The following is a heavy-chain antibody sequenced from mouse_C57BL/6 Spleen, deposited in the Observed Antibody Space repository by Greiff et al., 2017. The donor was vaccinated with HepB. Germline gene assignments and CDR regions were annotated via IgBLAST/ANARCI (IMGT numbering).Heavy chain of an antibody. CDR3: TPHSTAQFAY. Sequence: LVESGAELVRPGASVKLSCTASGFNIKDDYMHWVKQRPEQGLEWIGWIDPENGDTEYASKFQGKATITADTSSNTAYLQLSSLTSEDTAVYYCTPHSTAQFAYWGQGTLVTVSA. J-gene: IGHJ3*01. CDR1: GFNIKDDY. V-gene: IGHV14-4*01. CDR2: IDPENGDT. D-gene: IGHD1-2*01.